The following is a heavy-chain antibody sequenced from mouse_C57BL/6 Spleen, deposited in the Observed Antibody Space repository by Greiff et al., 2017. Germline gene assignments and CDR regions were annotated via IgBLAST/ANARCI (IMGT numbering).Heavy chain of an antibody. J-gene: IGHJ2*01. CDR3: AGGPFYFDY. CDR2: IDPSDSYT. Sequence: QVQLQQPGAELVMPGASVKLSCKASGYTFTSYWMHWVKQRPGQGLEWIGEIDPSDSYTNYNQKFKGKSTLTVDKSSSTAYMQLSSLTSEDSAVYYCAGGPFYFDYWGQGTTLTGSS. V-gene: IGHV1-69*01. CDR1: GYTFTSYW.